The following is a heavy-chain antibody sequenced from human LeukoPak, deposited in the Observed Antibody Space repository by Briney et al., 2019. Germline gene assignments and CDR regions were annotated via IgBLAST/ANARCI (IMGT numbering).Heavy chain of an antibody. CDR3: AKAPYSSGWYDYFDY. D-gene: IGHD6-19*01. CDR2: ISGSGGST. Sequence: GGSLRLSCAASGFTFSDYWMHWVRQAPGKGLEWVSAISGSGGSTYYADSVKGRFTISRDNSKNTLYLQMNSLRAEDTAVYYCAKAPYSSGWYDYFDYWGQGTLVTVSS. J-gene: IGHJ4*02. V-gene: IGHV3-23*01. CDR1: GFTFSDYW.